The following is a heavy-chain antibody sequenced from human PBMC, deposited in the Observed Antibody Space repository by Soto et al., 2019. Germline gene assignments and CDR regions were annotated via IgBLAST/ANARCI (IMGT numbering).Heavy chain of an antibody. J-gene: IGHJ6*02. Sequence: ASVKVSCKASGGTFSSYAISWVRQAPGQGLEWMGGIIPIFGTANYAQKFQGRVTITADESTSTAYMELSSLRSEDTAVYYCARVVTGTTLGYYYYGTDVWGQGTTVTVSS. CDR1: GGTFSSYA. D-gene: IGHD1-7*01. CDR2: IIPIFGTA. V-gene: IGHV1-69*13. CDR3: ARVVTGTTLGYYYYGTDV.